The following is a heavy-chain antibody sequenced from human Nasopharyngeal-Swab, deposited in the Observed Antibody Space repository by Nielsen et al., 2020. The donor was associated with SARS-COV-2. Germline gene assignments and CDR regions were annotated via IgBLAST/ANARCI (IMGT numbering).Heavy chain of an antibody. J-gene: IGHJ4*02. CDR1: GDTFTNSA. CDR3: AREGEYGAYDAPDY. CDR2: IVPALGLP. D-gene: IGHD5-12*01. V-gene: IGHV1-69*10. Sequence: SVKVSCKTSGDTFTNSAISWVRQAPGQGLEWMGGIVPALGLPNYAQKFRGRPTISADRSTTTSYLELSSLRFEDTAIYYCAREGEYGAYDAPDYWGQGTLVTVSS.